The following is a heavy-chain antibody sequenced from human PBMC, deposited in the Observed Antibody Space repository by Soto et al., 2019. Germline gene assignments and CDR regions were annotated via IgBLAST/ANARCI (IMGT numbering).Heavy chain of an antibody. J-gene: IGHJ6*02. CDR2: INHSGST. V-gene: IGHV4-34*01. D-gene: IGHD4-4*01. CDR1: GGSFSGYY. Sequence: PSETLSLTCAVYGGSFSGYYWSWIRQPPGKGLEWIGEINHSGSTNYNPSLKSRVTISVDTSKNQFSLKLSSVTAADTAVYYCARVQDPYYYYGMDVWGQGTTVTAP. CDR3: ARVQDPYYYYGMDV.